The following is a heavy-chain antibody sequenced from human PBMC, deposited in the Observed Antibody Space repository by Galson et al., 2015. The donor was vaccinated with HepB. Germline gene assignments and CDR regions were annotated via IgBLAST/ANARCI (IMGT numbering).Heavy chain of an antibody. Sequence: SLRLSCAASGFTFSRYGLHWVRQAPGKGLEWVADIWYDGSNKYYADFVKGRFTISRDNSKNTLYLQMNSLRADDTAVYYCATGPAGHGGHDHWGQGTLVTVSS. J-gene: IGHJ5*02. CDR1: GFTFSRYG. V-gene: IGHV3-33*01. CDR2: IWYDGSNK. D-gene: IGHD5-24*01. CDR3: ATGPAGHGGHDH.